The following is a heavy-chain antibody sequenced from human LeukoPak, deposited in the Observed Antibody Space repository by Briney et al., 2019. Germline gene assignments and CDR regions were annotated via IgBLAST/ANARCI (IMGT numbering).Heavy chain of an antibody. Sequence: GGSLRLSCEASGFTFSNYGMHWVRQAPGKGLEWVAVISYDGSNKYYADSVKGRFTISRDNSKNTLYLQMNSLRAEDTAVYYCAKEGVPKGFGPWGQGTLVTVSS. CDR1: GFTFSNYG. D-gene: IGHD2-2*01. V-gene: IGHV3-30*18. J-gene: IGHJ5*02. CDR2: ISYDGSNK. CDR3: AKEGVPKGFGP.